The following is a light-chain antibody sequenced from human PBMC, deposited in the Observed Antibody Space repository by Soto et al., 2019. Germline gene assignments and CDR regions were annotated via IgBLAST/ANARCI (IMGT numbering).Light chain of an antibody. Sequence: EIVMTQSPATMSVSPGERATLSCIHSQTGNDNLAWYQQKPGQAPKLLIHGASTRATGVPARFSGSGFGTEFTLNIDTLQSEDFAVYYCQQYDIWPLTFGGGTRLEIK. CDR2: GAS. CDR1: QTGNDN. V-gene: IGKV3D-15*01. CDR3: QQYDIWPLT. J-gene: IGKJ5*01.